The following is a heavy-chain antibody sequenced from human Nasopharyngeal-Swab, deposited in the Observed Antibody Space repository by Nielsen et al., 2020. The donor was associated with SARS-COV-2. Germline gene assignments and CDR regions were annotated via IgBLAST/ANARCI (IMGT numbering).Heavy chain of an antibody. J-gene: IGHJ4*02. CDR3: ARGGYYDILTGYYSLDY. Sequence: GGSLRLSCAASGFTFSSYSMNWVRQAPGKGLEWVSSISSSSSYIYYADSVKGRFTISRDNAKNSLYLQMNSLRAEDTAVYYCARGGYYDILTGYYSLDYWGQGTLVTVSS. D-gene: IGHD3-9*01. CDR1: GFTFSSYS. CDR2: ISSSSSYI. V-gene: IGHV3-21*01.